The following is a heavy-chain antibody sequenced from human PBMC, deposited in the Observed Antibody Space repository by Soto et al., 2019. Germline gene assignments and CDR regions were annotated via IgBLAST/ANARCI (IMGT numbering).Heavy chain of an antibody. CDR1: GGSFSGCY. J-gene: IGHJ4*02. Sequence: SETLSLTCAVYGGSFSGCYWSWIRQPPGKGLEWIGEINHSGSTNYNPSLKSRVTISVDTSKNQFSLKLSSVTAADTAVYYCARGLGIAAANGSHSLDYWGQGTLVTVSS. V-gene: IGHV4-34*01. CDR3: ARGLGIAAANGSHSLDY. CDR2: INHSGST. D-gene: IGHD6-13*01.